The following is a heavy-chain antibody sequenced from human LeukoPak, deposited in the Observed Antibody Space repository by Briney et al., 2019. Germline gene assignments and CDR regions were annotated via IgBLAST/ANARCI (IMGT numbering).Heavy chain of an antibody. CDR3: ARGQLYYDSSGFDY. D-gene: IGHD3-22*01. Sequence: GGSLRLSCAASGFSFSSYSMNWVRQAPGKGLEWVSSISSTSRSSYIFYAESVKGRFTISRDNTKNSLFLQMNSLVAEDTAVYYCARGQLYYDSSGFDYWGQGTLVTVSS. CDR1: GFSFSSYS. CDR2: ISSTSRSSYI. V-gene: IGHV3-21*01. J-gene: IGHJ4*02.